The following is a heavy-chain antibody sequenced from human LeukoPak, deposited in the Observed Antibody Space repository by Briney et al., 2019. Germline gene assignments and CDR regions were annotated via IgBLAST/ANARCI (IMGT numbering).Heavy chain of an antibody. J-gene: IGHJ6*03. CDR2: IKQDGSEK. CDR1: GFTFTTYW. V-gene: IGHV3-7*01. CDR3: AREEWELLRYYYYYMDV. D-gene: IGHD1-26*01. Sequence: PGGSLRLSCAASGFTFTTYWLGWVRQAPGKGLEWVANIKQDGSEKYYVDSVKGRFTISRDNAKNSLYLQMNSLRAEDTAVYYCAREEWELLRYYYYYMDVWGKGTTVTVSS.